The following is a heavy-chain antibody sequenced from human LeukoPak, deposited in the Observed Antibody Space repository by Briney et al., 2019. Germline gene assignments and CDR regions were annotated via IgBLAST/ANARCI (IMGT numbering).Heavy chain of an antibody. CDR3: ARGGEDYQLLEDNWFDP. V-gene: IGHV4-4*07. Sequence: SSETLSLTCTVSGGSISSYYWSWIRQPAGKGLEWIGRIYTSGSTNYNPSLKSRVTMSVDTSKNQFSLKLSSVTAADTAVYYCARGGEDYQLLEDNWFDPWGQGTLVTVSS. D-gene: IGHD2-2*01. CDR1: GGSISSYY. CDR2: IYTSGST. J-gene: IGHJ5*02.